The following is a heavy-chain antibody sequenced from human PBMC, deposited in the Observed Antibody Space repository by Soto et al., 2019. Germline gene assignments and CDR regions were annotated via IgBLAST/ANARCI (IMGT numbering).Heavy chain of an antibody. J-gene: IGHJ6*02. CDR2: VNPSGGST. Sequence: QVQLVQSGAEVKKPGASVKVSCKASGYIFTAYSMHWVRQAPGQGLEWMGVVNPSGGSTNYAQKFQGRITMTRDTSTSTVYMDLSSLTSEDTAVYYCARGVGFGYYYYHMDLWGQGTTVTVSS. D-gene: IGHD3-10*01. CDR1: GYIFTAYS. CDR3: ARGVGFGYYYYHMDL. V-gene: IGHV1-46*01.